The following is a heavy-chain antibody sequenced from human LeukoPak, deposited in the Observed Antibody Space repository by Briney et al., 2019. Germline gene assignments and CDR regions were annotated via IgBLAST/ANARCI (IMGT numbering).Heavy chain of an antibody. Sequence: GGSLRLSCAASGFTFSSYSMNWVRQAPGKGLEWVSSISSSSSYIYYADSVKGRFTISRDNAKNSLYLQMNSLRAEDTAVYYCARDREGNYYDSSGYVMVYWGQGTLVTVSS. V-gene: IGHV3-21*01. CDR2: ISSSSSYI. J-gene: IGHJ4*02. D-gene: IGHD3-22*01. CDR1: GFTFSSYS. CDR3: ARDREGNYYDSSGYVMVY.